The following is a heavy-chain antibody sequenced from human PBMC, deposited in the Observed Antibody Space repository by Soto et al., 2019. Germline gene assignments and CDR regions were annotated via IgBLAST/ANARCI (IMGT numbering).Heavy chain of an antibody. V-gene: IGHV3-30*18. J-gene: IGHJ4*02. CDR3: AKDYSGGFDY. D-gene: IGHD1-26*01. Sequence: PGGSLILSCAAAGFTFSIYVMHWVRQAPGKGLEWVAVISYDGSNKYYADSVKGRFTISRDNSKNTLYLQMNSLRAEDTAVYYCAKDYSGGFDYWGQGTLVTVSS. CDR2: ISYDGSNK. CDR1: GFTFSIYV.